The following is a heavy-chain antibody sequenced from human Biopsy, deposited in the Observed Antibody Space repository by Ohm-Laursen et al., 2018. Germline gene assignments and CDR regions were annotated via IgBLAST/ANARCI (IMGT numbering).Heavy chain of an antibody. J-gene: IGHJ3*01. V-gene: IGHV4-39*01. D-gene: IGHD4-17*01. CDR2: GHYSGAP. Sequence: SDTLPLTCTVSDGSINSNDYYWGWIRQAPGKGLEWLGGGHYSGAPYYNPPLTSRATISVDTAKNLFFLKLSAVTAADTAVYYCARPLRGGEYEGFDLWGPGTMVSVSP. CDR1: DGSINSNDYY. CDR3: ARPLRGGEYEGFDL.